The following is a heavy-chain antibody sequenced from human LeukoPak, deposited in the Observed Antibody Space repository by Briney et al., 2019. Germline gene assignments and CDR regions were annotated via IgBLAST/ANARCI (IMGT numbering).Heavy chain of an antibody. V-gene: IGHV3-48*01. D-gene: IGHD2-15*01. CDR1: RFTFSNYN. CDR3: AKSGLNRFDY. CDR2: ITGSSSTV. Sequence: GGSLRLSCAASRFTFSNYNMHWVRQAPGKGLEWISYITGSSSTVYYADSVKGRFTISRDNAKSSLYLQMSSLRAEDTAVYYCAKSGLNRFDYWGQGTLVTVSS. J-gene: IGHJ4*02.